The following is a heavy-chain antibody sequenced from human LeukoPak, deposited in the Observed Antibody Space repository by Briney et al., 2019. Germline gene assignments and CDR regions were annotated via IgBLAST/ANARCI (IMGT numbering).Heavy chain of an antibody. Sequence: NPSETLSLTCTVSGGSTSSSSYNWGWIRQPPGKGLEWIASIYYSGSTYYNPSLKSRVTISVDTSKNQFSLKLSSVTAADTAVYYCARGGGFIAVAGSGQDYWGQGTLVTVSS. CDR1: GGSTSSSSYN. V-gene: IGHV4-39*07. CDR2: IYYSGST. D-gene: IGHD6-19*01. J-gene: IGHJ4*02. CDR3: ARGGGFIAVAGSGQDY.